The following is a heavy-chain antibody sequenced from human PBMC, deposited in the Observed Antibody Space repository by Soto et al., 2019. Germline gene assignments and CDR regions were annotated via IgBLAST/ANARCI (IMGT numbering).Heavy chain of an antibody. V-gene: IGHV3-30*18. D-gene: IGHD2-21*02. CDR2: ISYDGSNK. CDR3: AKAHQSIVVVTGFDY. Sequence: QVQLVESGGGVVQPGRSLRLSCAASGFTFSSYGMHWVRQAPGKGLEWVAVISYDGSNKYYADSVKGRFTISRDNSKNTLYLQMNSLRAEDTAVYYCAKAHQSIVVVTGFDYWGQGSLVTVSS. CDR1: GFTFSSYG. J-gene: IGHJ4*02.